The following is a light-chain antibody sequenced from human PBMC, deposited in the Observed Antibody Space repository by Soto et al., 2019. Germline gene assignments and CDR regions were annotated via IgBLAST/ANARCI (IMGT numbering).Light chain of an antibody. CDR3: SSHTSTITLEVI. J-gene: IGLJ2*01. CDR1: NSDVGGYDF. Sequence: QSVLTQPASVSGSPGQSVTISCTGSNSDVGGYDFVSWYQHHPGKAPKLILYEVTKRPSGVSNRFSGSKSGNTASLTISGLQAEDDAVYYCSSHTSTITLEVIFGGGTKLTVL. V-gene: IGLV2-14*01. CDR2: EVT.